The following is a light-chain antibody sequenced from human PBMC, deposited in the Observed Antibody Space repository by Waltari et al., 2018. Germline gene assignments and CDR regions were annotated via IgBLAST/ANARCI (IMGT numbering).Light chain of an antibody. CDR3: QQYATSPFS. Sequence: VLTQSPGTLSLSPGERATLPCRASQSLSSTYLAWYQQKPGQAPRLLIYGASSRATGIPNRFSGSGSETDFTLTISRLEPEDFAVYYCQQYATSPFSFGGGTKVETK. CDR2: GAS. V-gene: IGKV3-20*01. CDR1: QSLSSTY. J-gene: IGKJ4*01.